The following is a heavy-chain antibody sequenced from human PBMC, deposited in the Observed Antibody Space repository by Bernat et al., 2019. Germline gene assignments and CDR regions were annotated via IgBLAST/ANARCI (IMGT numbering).Heavy chain of an antibody. V-gene: IGHV3-30-3*01. CDR1: GFTFSTFA. Sequence: QVQLVESGGGVVQPGRSLRLSCAASGFTFSTFAMHWVRQAPGQGLEWVAVISYDGSKKYLADSVKGRFTISRDNSKNTLYVQMNSLRPEDTAVYYCARAPDSSSWIPDFLYYNYGMDVWGQGTTVTVSS. CDR2: ISYDGSKK. D-gene: IGHD6-13*01. J-gene: IGHJ6*02. CDR3: ARAPDSSSWIPDFLYYNYGMDV.